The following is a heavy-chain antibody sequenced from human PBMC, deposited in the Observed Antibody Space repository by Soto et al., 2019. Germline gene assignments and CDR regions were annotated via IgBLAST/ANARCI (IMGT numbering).Heavy chain of an antibody. CDR3: ARESRRSWYYYYGMDV. CDR2: TYYKSKWYN. CDR1: GDSVSSKSAA. J-gene: IGHJ6*02. Sequence: SQTLSLTCAISGDSVSSKSAAWSWIRQSPSRGLEWLGRTYYKSKWYNDYVVSVKSRITIDADTSKNQFSLQLNSVTPEDTAVYYCARESRRSWYYYYGMDVWGQGTTVTVS. V-gene: IGHV6-1*01.